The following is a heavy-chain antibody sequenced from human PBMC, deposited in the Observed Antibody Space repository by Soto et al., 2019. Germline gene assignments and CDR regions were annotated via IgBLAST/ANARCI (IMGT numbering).Heavy chain of an antibody. D-gene: IGHD2-8*01. CDR1: GFTVSSKY. V-gene: IGHV3-53*01. CDR3: ARDGVEGYYYYGMDV. CDR2: IYSGGST. Sequence: PGESLKISCAASGFTVSSKYMTWVRQAPGKGLEWVSVIYSGGSTYYADSVKGRFTISRDSSKNTLYLQMNSLRAEDTAVYYCARDGVEGYYYYGMDVWGQGTTVTVSS. J-gene: IGHJ6*02.